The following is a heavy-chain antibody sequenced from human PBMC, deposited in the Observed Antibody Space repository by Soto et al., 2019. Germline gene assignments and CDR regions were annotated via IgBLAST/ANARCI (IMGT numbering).Heavy chain of an antibody. J-gene: IGHJ4*02. CDR3: ARGEDNWNPFPFDY. CDR2: ISSSGSNK. V-gene: IGHV3-11*01. Sequence: QVQLVESGGGLVKPGGSLRLSCAASGFTFSDYYMSWIRQAPGKGLEWVSYISSSGSNKYYADSVKGRFTISRDNGXNSLYLQMNSLRVEDTAVYYCARGEDNWNPFPFDYWGQGSLVTVSS. CDR1: GFTFSDYY. D-gene: IGHD1-20*01.